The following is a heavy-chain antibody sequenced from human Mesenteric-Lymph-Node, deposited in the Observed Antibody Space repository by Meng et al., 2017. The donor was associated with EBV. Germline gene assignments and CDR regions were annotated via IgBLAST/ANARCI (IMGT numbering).Heavy chain of an antibody. Sequence: QLQLQESGSGLVKPSPTLSLTCAVAGGSISSGGYSWSWIRQPPGKGLEWIGYIYHSGSTYYNPSLKSRVTISVDRSKNQFSLKLSSVTAADTAVYYCARLDSSGYYTGWFDPWGQGTLVTVSS. CDR3: ARLDSSGYYTGWFDP. CDR2: IYHSGST. J-gene: IGHJ5*02. V-gene: IGHV4-30-2*01. D-gene: IGHD3-22*01. CDR1: GGSISSGGYS.